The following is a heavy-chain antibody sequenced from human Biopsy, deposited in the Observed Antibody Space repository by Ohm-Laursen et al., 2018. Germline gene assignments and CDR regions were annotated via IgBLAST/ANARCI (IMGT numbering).Heavy chain of an antibody. D-gene: IGHD1-1*01. CDR3: AADINVWNVNY. CDR1: GYTLTELS. CDR2: FAPENGKT. Sequence: ASVKVSCNVSGYTLTELSMHWVRQAPGRGLEWMGGFAPENGKTIYAQKFQGRVIMTEDTSTDTAYMELSSLRSEDTAVYYCAADINVWNVNYWGQGTQVTVSS. V-gene: IGHV1-24*01. J-gene: IGHJ4*02.